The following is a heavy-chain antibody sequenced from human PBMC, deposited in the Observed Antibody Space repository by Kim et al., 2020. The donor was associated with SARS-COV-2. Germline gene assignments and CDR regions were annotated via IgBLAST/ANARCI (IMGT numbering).Heavy chain of an antibody. V-gene: IGHV3-72*01. CDR3: TRVASGVDY. CDR2: SYTT. D-gene: IGHD2-8*02. Sequence: SYTTYSAASVKGRFTISRDDSKNSLNLQMNGLKAEDTALYYCTRVASGVDYWGQGTLVTVSS. J-gene: IGHJ4*02.